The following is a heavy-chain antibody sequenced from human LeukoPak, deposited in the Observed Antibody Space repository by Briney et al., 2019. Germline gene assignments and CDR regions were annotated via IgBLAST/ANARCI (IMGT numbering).Heavy chain of an antibody. Sequence: SETLSLTCTVSGGSISSYYWSWIRQPAGKGLEWIGRIYTSGSTNYNPSLRSRVTISVDTSKNQFSLKLNSVTAADTAVYYCARVPALRVVTTPTYFDLWGLGTLVSVSS. CDR2: IYTSGST. CDR1: GGSISSYY. D-gene: IGHD2-21*02. J-gene: IGHJ4*02. CDR3: ARVPALRVVTTPTYFDL. V-gene: IGHV4-4*07.